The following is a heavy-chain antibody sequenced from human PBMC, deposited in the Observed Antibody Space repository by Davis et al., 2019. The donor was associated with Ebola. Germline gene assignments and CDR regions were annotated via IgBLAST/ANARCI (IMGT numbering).Heavy chain of an antibody. V-gene: IGHV3-69-1*01. CDR2: ISSSSTI. CDR3: ARQEDSSETGALYYYYYGMDV. CDR1: GFTFSDYY. D-gene: IGHD6-6*01. Sequence: GESLKISCAASGFTFSDYYMSWIRQAPGKGLEWVSYISSSSTIYYADSVKGRFTISRDNAKNSLYLQMNSLRAEDTAVYYCARQEDSSETGALYYYYYGMDVWGQGTTVTVSS. J-gene: IGHJ6*02.